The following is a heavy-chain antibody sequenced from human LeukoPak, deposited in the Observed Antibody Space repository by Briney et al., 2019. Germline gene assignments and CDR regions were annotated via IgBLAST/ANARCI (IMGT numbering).Heavy chain of an antibody. V-gene: IGHV4-31*03. D-gene: IGHD3-10*01. CDR2: IYYSGST. Sequence: PSETLSLTCTVSGGSISSGGYYWSWIRQHPGKGLEWIGYIYYSGSTYYNPSLKSRVTISVDTSKNQFSLKLSSVTAADTAVYYCARYSFNLVRGVIYWGQGTLVTVSS. CDR1: GGSISSGGYY. J-gene: IGHJ4*02. CDR3: ARYSFNLVRGVIY.